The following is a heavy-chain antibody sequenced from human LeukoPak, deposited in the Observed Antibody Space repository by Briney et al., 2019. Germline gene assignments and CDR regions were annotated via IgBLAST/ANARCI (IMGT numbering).Heavy chain of an antibody. D-gene: IGHD6-6*01. V-gene: IGHV3-30-3*01. Sequence: GGSLRLSCAASGFTFSSYAMHWVRQAPGKGLEWVAVMSYDGSNKYYADSVKGRFTISRDNSKNTLYLQMNSLRAEDTALYYCVKASSSSPQYNWFDAWGQGTLVTVSS. CDR1: GFTFSSYA. CDR2: MSYDGSNK. J-gene: IGHJ5*02. CDR3: VKASSSSPQYNWFDA.